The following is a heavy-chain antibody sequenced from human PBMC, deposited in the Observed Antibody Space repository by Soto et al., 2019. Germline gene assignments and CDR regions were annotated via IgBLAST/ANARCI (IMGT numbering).Heavy chain of an antibody. V-gene: IGHV1-18*04. CDR3: ASGRLYCSSPSCRRAYYYYGMDV. CDR1: GYTFTSYG. Sequence: QVQLVQSGAEVKKPGASVKVSCKASGYTFTSYGIIWVRQAPGQGLERMGWISAYNGNTNYAHKRQGRVTMTTDTSTSTAYLELRRLRSDDTAVYYCASGRLYCSSPSCRRAYYYYGMDVWGQGTTVTVSS. J-gene: IGHJ6*02. D-gene: IGHD2-2*01. CDR2: ISAYNGNT.